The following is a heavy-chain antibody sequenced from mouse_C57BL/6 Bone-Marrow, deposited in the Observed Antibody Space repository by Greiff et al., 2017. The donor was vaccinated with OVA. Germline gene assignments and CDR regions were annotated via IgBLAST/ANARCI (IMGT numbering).Heavy chain of an antibody. CDR1: GFNITDDY. J-gene: IGHJ3*01. CDR2: IDPENGDT. D-gene: IGHD2-12*01. V-gene: IGHV14-4*01. CDR3: TTRYVLFAY. Sequence: EVKLMESGAELVRPGASVKLSCTASGFNITDDYMHWVKPRPEQGLEWIGWIDPENGDTEYASKFQGKATITADTSSNTAYLQLSSLTSEDTAVYYCTTRYVLFAYWGQGTLVTVSA.